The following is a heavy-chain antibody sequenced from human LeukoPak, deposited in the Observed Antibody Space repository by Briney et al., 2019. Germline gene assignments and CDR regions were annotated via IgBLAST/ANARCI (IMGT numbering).Heavy chain of an antibody. J-gene: IGHJ6*03. D-gene: IGHD3-22*01. CDR3: ARVQRRYDSSGYYYDHYYYYYMDV. V-gene: IGHV4-61*02. CDR1: GDSISSDNYY. CDR2: IYTSGGT. Sequence: SETLSLTCTLPGDSISSDNYYWSCIRQPAGKGLEWIGLIYTSGGTKYNPSLKSLVTLSVHTSKNPFSLKLSSVTAADTAVYYCARVQRRYDSSGYYYDHYYYYYMDVWGKGATVTVPS.